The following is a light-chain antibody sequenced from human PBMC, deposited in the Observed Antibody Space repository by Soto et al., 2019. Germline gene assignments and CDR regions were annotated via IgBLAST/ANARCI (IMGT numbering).Light chain of an antibody. CDR1: SSDVGNHNL. Sequence: QLVLTQPASVSGSPGQSITISCTGTSSDVGNHNLVSWYLQHPGKAPKLMIYEGTKRPSGVSNRFSGSKSGNTASLTISGLQAEDEADYYCCSYAGSIYVFGPGTKVTVL. CDR2: EGT. CDR3: CSYAGSIYV. V-gene: IGLV2-23*01. J-gene: IGLJ1*01.